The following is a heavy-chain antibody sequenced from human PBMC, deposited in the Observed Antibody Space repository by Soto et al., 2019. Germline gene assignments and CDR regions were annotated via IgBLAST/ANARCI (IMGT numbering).Heavy chain of an antibody. CDR1: GFTFSSYA. CDR3: AKDRSAARYYYYGMDV. J-gene: IGHJ6*02. CDR2: ISGSGGST. Sequence: GRPLRLSYTASGFTFSSYAMSWVRQAPGKGLEWVSAISGSGGSTYYADSVKGRFTISRDNSKNTLYLQMNSLRAEDTAVYYCAKDRSAARYYYYGMDVWGQGTTVTSP. D-gene: IGHD3-10*01. V-gene: IGHV3-23*01.